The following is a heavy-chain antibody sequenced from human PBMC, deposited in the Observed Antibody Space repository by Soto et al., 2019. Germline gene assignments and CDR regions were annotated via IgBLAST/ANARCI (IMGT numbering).Heavy chain of an antibody. CDR3: VRLIGSSWLDS. Sequence: SQTLSLTCAISGDSVSSYSSTWHWIRQSPSRGLELLGRTYYRSKWYNDYAVSVKSRITIIPDTSNNQLSLQLNSVTPVDTAVYYCVRLIGSSWLDSWGQGTLVTVSS. J-gene: IGHJ5*01. D-gene: IGHD6-13*01. CDR2: TYYRSKWYN. V-gene: IGHV6-1*01. CDR1: GDSVSSYSST.